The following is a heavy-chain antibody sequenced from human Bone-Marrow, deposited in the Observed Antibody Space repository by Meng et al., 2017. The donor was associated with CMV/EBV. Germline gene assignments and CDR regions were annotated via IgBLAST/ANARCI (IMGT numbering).Heavy chain of an antibody. V-gene: IGHV3-30-3*01. D-gene: IGHD6-6*01. CDR2: ISYDGSNK. CDR3: ARGAKEGESIAARFLRDY. J-gene: IGHJ4*02. CDR1: GFTFSSYA. Sequence: GESLKISCAASGFTFSSYAMHWVRQAPGKGLEWVAVISYDGSNKYYADSVKGRFTISRDNSKNTLYLQMNSLRAEDTAVYYCARGAKEGESIAARFLRDYWGPGPLVTVSS.